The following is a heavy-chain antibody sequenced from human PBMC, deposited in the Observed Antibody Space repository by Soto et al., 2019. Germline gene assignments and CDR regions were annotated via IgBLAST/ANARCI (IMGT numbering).Heavy chain of an antibody. CDR2: ISAYNGNT. CDR1: GYTFTSYG. D-gene: IGHD1-26*01. J-gene: IGHJ4*02. CDR3: ARDLGGSYYAPVDS. Sequence: QVQLVQSGAEVKKPGASVKVSCKASGYTFTSYGISWVRQAPGQGLEWMGWISAYNGNTKYAQKFQGRVTMTTDTSTSTASLGLSSLRSDDTAVYYCARDLGGSYYAPVDSGGQGTLVTVSS. V-gene: IGHV1-18*01.